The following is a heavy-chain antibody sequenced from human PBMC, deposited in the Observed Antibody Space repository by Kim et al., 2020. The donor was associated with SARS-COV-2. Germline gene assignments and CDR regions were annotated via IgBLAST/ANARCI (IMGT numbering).Heavy chain of an antibody. Sequence: SVKVSCKASGGTFSSYAISWVRQAPGQGLEWMGRIIPILGIANYAQKFQGRVTITADKSTSTAYMELSSLRSEDKAVYYCARDYGEMATNASYWGQGTLVTVSS. D-gene: IGHD4-17*01. CDR1: GGTFSSYA. CDR2: IIPILGIA. V-gene: IGHV1-69*04. J-gene: IGHJ4*02. CDR3: ARDYGEMATNASY.